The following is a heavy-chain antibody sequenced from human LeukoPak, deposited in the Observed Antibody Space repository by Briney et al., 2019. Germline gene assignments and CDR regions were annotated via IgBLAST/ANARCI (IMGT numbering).Heavy chain of an antibody. CDR3: ARDRGWYHAFDI. D-gene: IGHD2-15*01. J-gene: IGHJ3*02. CDR1: GGSISSGSYY. CDR2: IYTSGST. Sequence: SETLSLTCTVSGGSISSGSYYWSWIRQPAGKGLEWIGRIYTSGSTNYNPSLKSRVTISVDTSKYQFSLKLSSVIAADTAVYYCARDRGWYHAFDIWGQGTMVTVSS. V-gene: IGHV4-61*02.